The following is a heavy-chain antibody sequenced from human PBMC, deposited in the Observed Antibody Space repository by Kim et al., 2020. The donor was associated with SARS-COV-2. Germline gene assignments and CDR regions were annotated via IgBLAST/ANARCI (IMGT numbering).Heavy chain of an antibody. CDR2: LSSGGSTK. D-gene: IGHD2-2*01. V-gene: IGHV3-30*18. Sequence: GGSLRLSCDASGFTFSNYGMHWVRQAPGKGLEWVAVLSSGGSTKYYADSVKGRFTISRDNSKNTLYLEMNSLRTEDTAVYYCAKAEYQMYLFDYWGQGTLVTASS. CDR3: AKAEYQMYLFDY. J-gene: IGHJ4*02. CDR1: GFTFSNYG.